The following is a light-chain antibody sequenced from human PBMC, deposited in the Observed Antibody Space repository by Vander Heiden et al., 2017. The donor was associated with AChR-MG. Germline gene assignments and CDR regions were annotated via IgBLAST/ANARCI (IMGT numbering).Light chain of an antibody. Sequence: DIVLTQSPGTLPLSPGERATLSCWASQSISSSYLAWYQQKPGQAPRLLISGASRRATGIPDRFSGGGSGTTFTLTISRLEPEDFAVYYCQQYGTSPRAFGPGTKVDV. J-gene: IGKJ3*01. CDR2: GAS. CDR1: QSISSSY. CDR3: QQYGTSPRA. V-gene: IGKV3-20*01.